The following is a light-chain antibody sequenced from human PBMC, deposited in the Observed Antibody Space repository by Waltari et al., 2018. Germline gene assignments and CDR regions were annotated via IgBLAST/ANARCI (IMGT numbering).Light chain of an antibody. CDR3: HSRVVSNVRGA. J-gene: IGLJ2*01. Sequence: SSELTHDPAVSVALGQKVRITCQGDRLGSYDVSWYQQKPGQAPILVIYGKDKRPSGIPDRFSGSTSGNTASLTITGSQAEDEADYYCHSRVVSNVRGAFGGGTKLTVL. CDR2: GKD. V-gene: IGLV3-19*01. CDR1: RLGSYD.